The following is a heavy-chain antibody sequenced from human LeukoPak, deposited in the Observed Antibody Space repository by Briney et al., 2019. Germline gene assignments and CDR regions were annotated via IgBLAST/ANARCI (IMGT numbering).Heavy chain of an antibody. V-gene: IGHV3-11*01. J-gene: IGHJ1*01. CDR2: ISSGGDIM. CDR1: GLRFSDYY. CDR3: ATNLIGADEYFQQ. D-gene: IGHD2/OR15-2a*01. Sequence: GGSLRLSCAASGLRFSDYYVSWIRQAPGKGLQWVSYISSGGDIMHYADSVKGRFTSSRDNAKNSGYLEMNSLGAEDTAVYYCATNLIGADEYFQQWGQGTLVTVSS.